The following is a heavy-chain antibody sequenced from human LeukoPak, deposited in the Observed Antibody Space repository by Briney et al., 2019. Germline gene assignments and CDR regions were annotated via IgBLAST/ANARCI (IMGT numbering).Heavy chain of an antibody. V-gene: IGHV3-23*01. J-gene: IGHJ4*02. CDR3: ARNGQQWPVYSCDD. Sequence: PGGSLRLSCAASGFTFSSAPMSWVRQAPGKGLEWVSVIGGSGGNTNYADSVRGRFTISRDNSKNTLYLHMNSLRVEDTAVYYCARNGQQWPVYSCDDWGQGTLVTVSS. CDR1: GFTFSSAP. CDR2: IGGSGGNT. D-gene: IGHD6-19*01.